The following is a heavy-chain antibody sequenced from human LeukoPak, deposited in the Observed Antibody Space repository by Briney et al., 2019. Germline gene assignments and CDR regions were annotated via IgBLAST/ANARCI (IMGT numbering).Heavy chain of an antibody. CDR1: GFTFNDSY. CDR3: GGEPRSLAY. CDR2: ISSSGTTI. Sequence: GGSLRLSCAASGFTFNDSYMTWIRQAPGKGLECVSYISSSGTTIYYADSVRGRFTISRDNAKNSLYLQMNSLRAEDTAVYYCGGEPRSLAYWGLGTLVTVSS. V-gene: IGHV3-11*04. J-gene: IGHJ4*02.